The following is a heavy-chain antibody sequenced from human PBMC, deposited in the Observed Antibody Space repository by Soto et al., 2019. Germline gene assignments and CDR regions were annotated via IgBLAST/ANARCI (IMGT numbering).Heavy chain of an antibody. V-gene: IGHV4-30-4*01. CDR2: IYYSGST. Sequence: TSETLSLTCTVSGGSISSGDYYWSWIRQPPGKGLEWIGYIYYSGSTYYNPSLKSRVTISVDTSKNQFSLKLSSVTAADTAVYYCASEMGPTPWFGYWGQGTLVTVSS. CDR3: ASEMGPTPWFGY. J-gene: IGHJ4*02. CDR1: GGSISSGDYY.